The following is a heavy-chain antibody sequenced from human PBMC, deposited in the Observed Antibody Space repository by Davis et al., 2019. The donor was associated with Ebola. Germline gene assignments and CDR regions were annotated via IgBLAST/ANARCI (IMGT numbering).Heavy chain of an antibody. CDR2: IYPSDSDT. D-gene: IGHD6-13*01. CDR3: TRSGSSWHHFDY. Sequence: KVSCKGSGYSFTTYWIGWVRQLPGKGLEWMGMIYPSDSDTRYSPSFQGQVTISAEKSTGTAYLQWSGLEPSDTAMYYCTRSGSSWHHFDYWGQGTLVTVSS. CDR1: GYSFTTYW. J-gene: IGHJ4*02. V-gene: IGHV5-51*01.